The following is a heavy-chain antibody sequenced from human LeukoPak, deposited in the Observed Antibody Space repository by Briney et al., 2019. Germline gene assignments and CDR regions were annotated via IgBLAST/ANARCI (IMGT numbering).Heavy chain of an antibody. CDR1: GGSISSSNW. CDR3: ARGQLAARSFDY. Sequence: SGTLSLTCAVSGGSISSSNWWSWVRQPPGKGLEWIGEIYHSGSTNYNPSLKSRVTMSVDTSKNQFSLKLSSVTAADTAVYYCARGQLAARSFDYWGQGTLVTVSS. D-gene: IGHD6-6*01. J-gene: IGHJ4*02. V-gene: IGHV4-4*02. CDR2: IYHSGST.